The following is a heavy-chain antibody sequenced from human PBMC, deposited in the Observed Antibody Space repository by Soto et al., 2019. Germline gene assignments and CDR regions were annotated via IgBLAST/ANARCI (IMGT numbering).Heavy chain of an antibody. Sequence: GGSLRLSCAASVFTFSSYSMNWVRQAPGKGLEWVSYISSSSSTIYYADSVKSRFTISRDNAENSLYLQMNSLRDEDTAVYYCARDRYYDYVWGSYRSEVAFDIWGQGTMVTVSS. CDR1: VFTFSSYS. CDR3: ARDRYYDYVWGSYRSEVAFDI. J-gene: IGHJ3*02. D-gene: IGHD3-16*02. V-gene: IGHV3-48*02. CDR2: ISSSSSTI.